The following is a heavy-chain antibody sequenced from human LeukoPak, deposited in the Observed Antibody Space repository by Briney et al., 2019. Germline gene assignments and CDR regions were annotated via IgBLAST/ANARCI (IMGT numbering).Heavy chain of an antibody. V-gene: IGHV4-4*07. CDR1: GGSISGYY. D-gene: IGHD1-26*01. CDR2: VYTSGST. CDR3: ARAEWELDDAFDI. Sequence: SETLSLTCTVSGGSISGYYWSWIRQPAGKGLEWIGRVYTSGSTHYNPSLKSRVTISVDTSKNQFSLKLSSVTAADTAVYYCARAEWELDDAFDIWGQGTMVTVSS. J-gene: IGHJ3*02.